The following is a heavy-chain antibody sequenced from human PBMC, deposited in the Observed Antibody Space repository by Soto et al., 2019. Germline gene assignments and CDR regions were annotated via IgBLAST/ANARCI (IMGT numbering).Heavy chain of an antibody. CDR1: GGSISSGGAYY. Sequence: QVQLQESGPGLVKPSLTLSLTCAVSGGSISSGGAYYWSWIRQSPGKGLEWIAYIHYSGSTYYNSSLKSRVTMSVDTAKNQFSLKVSSVTAADTAVYYCARSPKGLGNFDYWGQGTLVTVSS. D-gene: IGHD3-10*01. J-gene: IGHJ4*02. CDR3: ARSPKGLGNFDY. CDR2: IHYSGST. V-gene: IGHV4-30-4*01.